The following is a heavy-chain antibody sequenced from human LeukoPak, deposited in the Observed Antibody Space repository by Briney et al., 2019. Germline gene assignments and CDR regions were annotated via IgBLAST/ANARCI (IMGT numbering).Heavy chain of an antibody. D-gene: IGHD4/OR15-4a*01. J-gene: IGHJ5*02. Sequence: SETLSLTCNVSGDSITSGGFYWAWIRQSPGKGLEWIGNVYYSGTTQYNPSLKGRVTISMVMSKNQFSLNLNSVSVTDTAIYYCARRDYAAWFDPWGQGTLVTVSS. V-gene: IGHV4-39*01. CDR1: GDSITSGGFY. CDR3: ARRDYAAWFDP. CDR2: VYYSGTT.